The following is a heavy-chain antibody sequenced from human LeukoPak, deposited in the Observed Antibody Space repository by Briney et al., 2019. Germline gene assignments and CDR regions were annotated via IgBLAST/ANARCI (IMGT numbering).Heavy chain of an antibody. CDR1: GFTFDDYA. J-gene: IGHJ3*02. CDR2: ISWNSGII. CDR3: AKGVDSSAHDAFDI. D-gene: IGHD3-22*01. V-gene: IGHV3-9*01. Sequence: HTGRSLRLSCAASGFTFDDYAMHWVRQAPGKGLEWVSGISWNSGIIGYADSVKGRFTISRDSAKNSLYLQMNSLRPEDTALYYCAKGVDSSAHDAFDIWGQGTMVTVSS.